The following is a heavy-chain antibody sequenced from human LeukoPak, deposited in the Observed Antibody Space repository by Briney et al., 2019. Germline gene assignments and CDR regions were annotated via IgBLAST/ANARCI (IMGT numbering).Heavy chain of an antibody. D-gene: IGHD6-19*01. V-gene: IGHV3-7*01. J-gene: IGHJ4*02. CDR2: IKEDGSEK. CDR1: GFTFSNYY. Sequence: GGSLRLSCAASGFTFSNYYMNWVRQAPGKGLEWVANIKEDGSEKYYVDFVKGRFTISRDNAKNTVYLQMDSLRAEDTSVYYCARPPYITVADPFDSWGQGTLVTVSS. CDR3: ARPPYITVADPFDS.